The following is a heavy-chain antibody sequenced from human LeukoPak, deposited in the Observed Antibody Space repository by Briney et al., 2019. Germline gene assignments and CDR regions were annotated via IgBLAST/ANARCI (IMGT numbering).Heavy chain of an antibody. J-gene: IGHJ6*02. V-gene: IGHV4-59*11. CDR2: IYFSGST. Sequence: SETLSLTCTVSGGSISSHYWSWIRQPPGKGLEWIAYIYFSGSTNYNPSLKSRVTISLDTSKSQFSLKLSSVTAADTAVYYCARAICSGGSCYSGMDVWGQGTTVTVSS. CDR3: ARAICSGGSCYSGMDV. D-gene: IGHD2-15*01. CDR1: GGSISSHY.